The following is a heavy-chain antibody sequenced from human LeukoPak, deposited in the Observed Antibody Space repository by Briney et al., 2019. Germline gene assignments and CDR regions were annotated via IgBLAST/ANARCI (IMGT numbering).Heavy chain of an antibody. Sequence: SETLSLTCTVSSGSLSNHYWNWIRHPAGTGLEYIGRIFHTGSTNYNPSLKSRVTMSVDTSNNQFSLNLTSVTAADTAVYYCARGPLGGESFDIWGQGAMVTVSS. CDR2: IFHTGST. D-gene: IGHD3-16*01. CDR3: ARGPLGGESFDI. V-gene: IGHV4-4*07. J-gene: IGHJ3*02. CDR1: SGSLSNHY.